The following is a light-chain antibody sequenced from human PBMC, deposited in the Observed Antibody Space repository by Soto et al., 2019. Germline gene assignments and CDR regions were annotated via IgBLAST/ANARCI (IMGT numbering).Light chain of an antibody. V-gene: IGKV1-5*03. CDR3: QQYNSYPWT. Sequence: DIQMTLSPSTLSASVGDRVTITCRASQSISSWLAWYQQKPGKAPKLLIYKASSLESGVPPRFSGSGSGTEFTLTISCLQPDDFASYYCQQYNSYPWTFGQGTKVEIK. CDR1: QSISSW. CDR2: KAS. J-gene: IGKJ1*01.